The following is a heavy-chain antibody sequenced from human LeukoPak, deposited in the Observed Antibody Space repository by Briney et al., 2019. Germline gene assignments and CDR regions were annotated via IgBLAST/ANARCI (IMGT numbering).Heavy chain of an antibody. CDR1: GXSFTSYW. Sequence: GESLKISCKGSGXSFTSYWISWVRQMPGKGLEWMGRIDPSDSYTNYSPSFQGHVTISADKSINTAYLQWSSLKASDTAMYYCARHRGGDYGLDAFDIWGQGTMVNVSS. V-gene: IGHV5-10-1*01. CDR3: ARHRGGDYGLDAFDI. CDR2: IDPSDSYT. J-gene: IGHJ3*02. D-gene: IGHD4-17*01.